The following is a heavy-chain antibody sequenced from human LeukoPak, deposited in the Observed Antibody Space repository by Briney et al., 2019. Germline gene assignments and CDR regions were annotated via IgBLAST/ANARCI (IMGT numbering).Heavy chain of an antibody. J-gene: IGHJ4*02. Sequence: GESLKISCKGSGYIFTSYWIGWVRQLPGKGLLGMVIIYPGDSDTRYSPSFQGQVTISADKSISTAYLQWSSLKASDTAMYYCARLDGYCSSTSCRLGDYWGQGTLVTVSS. CDR2: IYPGDSDT. V-gene: IGHV5-51*01. CDR3: ARLDGYCSSTSCRLGDY. D-gene: IGHD2-2*03. CDR1: GYIFTSYW.